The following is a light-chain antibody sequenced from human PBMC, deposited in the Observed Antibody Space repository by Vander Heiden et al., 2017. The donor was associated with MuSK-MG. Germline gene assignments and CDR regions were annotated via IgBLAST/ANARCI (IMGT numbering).Light chain of an antibody. CDR1: QSISNY. J-gene: IGKJ2*01. CDR2: AAS. CDR3: QQRYSKPHN. Sequence: DIQMTPSPSSLSASVGDRVTITCRASQSISNYLNWYQQKPGTAPKLLIYAASIFQSGVPLRFDGSGSGTNFTLTISSLQPEDFATYYCQQRYSKPHNFGQGTKLEIK. V-gene: IGKV1-39*01.